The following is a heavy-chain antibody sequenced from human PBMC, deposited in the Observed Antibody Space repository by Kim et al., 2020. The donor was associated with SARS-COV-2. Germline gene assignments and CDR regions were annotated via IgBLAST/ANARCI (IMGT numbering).Heavy chain of an antibody. Sequence: SETLSLTCTVSGGSISSGGYYWSWIRQHPGKGLEWIGYIYYSGSTYYNPFLKSRVTISVDTSKNQFSLKLSSVTAADTAVYYCASIALGITMVRGVKNYYCGMDVWGQGTTVTVSS. V-gene: IGHV4-31*03. CDR1: GGSISSGGYY. CDR3: ASIALGITMVRGVKNYYCGMDV. CDR2: IYYSGST. J-gene: IGHJ6*02. D-gene: IGHD3-10*01.